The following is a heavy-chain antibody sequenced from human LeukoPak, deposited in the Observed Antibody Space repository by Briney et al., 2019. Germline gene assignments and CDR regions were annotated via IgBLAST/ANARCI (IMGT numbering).Heavy chain of an antibody. V-gene: IGHV3-30*02. CDR3: AKSTVVPAAIRFDDTAMVRYGGNSGGFDY. Sequence: GRSLRLSCAASGFTFSSYGMHWVRQAPGKGLEWVAFIRYDGSNKYYADSVKGRFTISRDNSKNTLYLQMNSLRAEDTAVYYCAKSTVVPAAIRFDDTAMVRYGGNSGGFDYWGQGTLVTVSS. D-gene: IGHD2-2*01. CDR1: GFTFSSYG. J-gene: IGHJ4*02. CDR2: IRYDGSNK.